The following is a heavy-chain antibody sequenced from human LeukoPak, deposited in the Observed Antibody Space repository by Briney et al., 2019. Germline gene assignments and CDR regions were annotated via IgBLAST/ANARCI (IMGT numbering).Heavy chain of an antibody. V-gene: IGHV1-2*06. J-gene: IGHJ4*02. D-gene: IGHD3-22*01. Sequence: ASVKVSCKASGYTFTGYYMHWVRQAPGQGVERMGRINPNSGGTNYAQKFQGRVTMTRDTSISTAYMELSRLRSDDTAVYYCARTLNYYDSSGQGYWGQGTLVTVSS. CDR1: GYTFTGYY. CDR3: ARTLNYYDSSGQGY. CDR2: INPNSGGT.